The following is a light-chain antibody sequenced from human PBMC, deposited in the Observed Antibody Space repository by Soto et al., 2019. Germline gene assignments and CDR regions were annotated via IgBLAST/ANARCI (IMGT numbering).Light chain of an antibody. V-gene: IGLV2-14*01. CDR1: SSDVGGYNY. J-gene: IGLJ2*01. CDR2: EVS. Sequence: QSALTQPASVSGSPGQSITISCTGTSSDVGGYNYVSWYQQSPGKVPKVIIYEVSNRPSGISNRFSGSKSGNTASLTISGLQAEDEADDYCTSYISSNTLVVFGGGTKLTVL. CDR3: TSYISSNTLVV.